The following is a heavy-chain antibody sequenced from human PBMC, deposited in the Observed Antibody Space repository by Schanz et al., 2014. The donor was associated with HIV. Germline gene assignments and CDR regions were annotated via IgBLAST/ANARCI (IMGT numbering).Heavy chain of an antibody. V-gene: IGHV1-69*06. J-gene: IGHJ6*02. CDR2: IIPIFDTP. CDR3: ARVLHLVLGNYGMDV. Sequence: QVQLVQSGAEVKKPGSSVKVSCKASGGSFSSHAISWVRQAPGQGLEWMGGIIPIFDTPNYAQKFQGRVTITADKSTSTAYMELNSLRSEDTAVYYCARVLHLVLGNYGMDVWGQGTTVTVS. D-gene: IGHD6-13*01. CDR1: GGSFSSHA.